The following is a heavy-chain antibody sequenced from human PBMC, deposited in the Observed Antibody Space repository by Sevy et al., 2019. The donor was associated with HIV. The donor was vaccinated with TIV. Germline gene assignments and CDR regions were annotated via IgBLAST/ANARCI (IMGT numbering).Heavy chain of an antibody. Sequence: GGSLRLSCAASGFTLSSYGMHWVRQAPGKGLEWVALIWFDGSNTYYAHSVKGRFTISRDIAKNTLHLQMNSLRAEDTAVYYCARDLEFYDYGDYGPAFMPDYWGQGTLVTVSS. V-gene: IGHV3-33*01. J-gene: IGHJ4*02. CDR1: GFTLSSYG. D-gene: IGHD4-17*01. CDR2: IWFDGSNT. CDR3: ARDLEFYDYGDYGPAFMPDY.